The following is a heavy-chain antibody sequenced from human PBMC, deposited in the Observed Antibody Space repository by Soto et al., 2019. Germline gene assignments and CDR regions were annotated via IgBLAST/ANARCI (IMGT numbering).Heavy chain of an antibody. CDR1: GFTFSSYA. Sequence: QTGGSLRLSCAASGFTFSSYAMSWVRQAPGKGLEWVSAISGSGGSTYYADSVKGRFTISRDNSKNTLYLQMNSLRAEDTAVYYCANDAPVTTHHSYHYSAMAAWAHGATVTVS. CDR2: ISGSGGST. J-gene: IGHJ6*02. V-gene: IGHV3-23*01. CDR3: ANDAPVTTHHSYHYSAMAA.